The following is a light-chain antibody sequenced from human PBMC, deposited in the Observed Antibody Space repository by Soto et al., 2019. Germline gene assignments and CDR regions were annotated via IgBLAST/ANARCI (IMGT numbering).Light chain of an antibody. V-gene: IGLV2-11*01. Sequence: QSALTQPASVSGSPGQSITISCTGTSSDVGGYNYVSWYQQHPGKAPQLIIYDVSKRPSGVPDRFSASKSGNTASLTISGLQAEDEADYYCLSYAGSYIYVFGTGTKVTVL. CDR1: SSDVGGYNY. CDR3: LSYAGSYIYV. J-gene: IGLJ1*01. CDR2: DVS.